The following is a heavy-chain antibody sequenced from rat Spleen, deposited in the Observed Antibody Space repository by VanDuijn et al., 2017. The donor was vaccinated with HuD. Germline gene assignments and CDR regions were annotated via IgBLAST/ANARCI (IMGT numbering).Heavy chain of an antibody. D-gene: IGHD1-2*01. Sequence: EVQLVESGGGLVQPGRSMKLSCTALGFTFSNYYMAWVRQAPTKGLEWVASISSGGVNTFYRDSVRGRFTISRDNAKSNLYLQMDSLRSEDTATYYCARDSTYASLDYWGQGVTVTVSS. V-gene: IGHV5-25*01. CDR3: ARDSTYASLDY. CDR1: GFTFSNYY. CDR2: ISSGGVNT. J-gene: IGHJ2*01.